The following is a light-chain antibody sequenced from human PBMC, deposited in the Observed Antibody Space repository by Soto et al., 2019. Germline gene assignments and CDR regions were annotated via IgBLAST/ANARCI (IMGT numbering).Light chain of an antibody. Sequence: IQITQSQSTLSASIGDRVTIACRASQGISNWLAWYQQKPGKAPKLLIFHASSLESGVPSRFSGSGSGTEFTLTISSLQSDDFATYYCQQYNTYPTFGQGTKVDNK. CDR3: QQYNTYPT. CDR1: QGISNW. V-gene: IGKV1-5*01. J-gene: IGKJ1*01. CDR2: HAS.